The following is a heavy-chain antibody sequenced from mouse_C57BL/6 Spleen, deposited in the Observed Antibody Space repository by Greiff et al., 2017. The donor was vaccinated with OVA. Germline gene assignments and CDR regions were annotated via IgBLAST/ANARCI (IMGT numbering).Heavy chain of an antibody. J-gene: IGHJ3*01. Sequence: EVQLQQSGAELVRPGASVKLSCTASGFNIKDDYMHWVKQRPEQGLEWIGWIDPENGDTEYASKFKGKATITADTSSNTAYLQLSSLTSEDTAVYYCTTEGYYGSRAGFAYWGQGTLVTVSA. D-gene: IGHD1-1*01. CDR1: GFNIKDDY. CDR2: IDPENGDT. CDR3: TTEGYYGSRAGFAY. V-gene: IGHV14-4*01.